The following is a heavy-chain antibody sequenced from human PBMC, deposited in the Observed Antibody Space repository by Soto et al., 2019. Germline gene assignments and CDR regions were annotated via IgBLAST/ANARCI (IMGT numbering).Heavy chain of an antibody. Sequence: ASVKVSCKASGCTFTSYDIYWVRQATGQGLEWMGWMNPNTGNSGYAQKFQGRVTVTSDTSINTVYMELSSLRSEDTAVYYCARRAETNGWNGFGADKYYFDFWGQGTLVTVSS. V-gene: IGHV1-8*01. D-gene: IGHD1-1*01. CDR3: ARRAETNGWNGFGADKYYFDF. J-gene: IGHJ4*02. CDR1: GCTFTSYD. CDR2: MNPNTGNS.